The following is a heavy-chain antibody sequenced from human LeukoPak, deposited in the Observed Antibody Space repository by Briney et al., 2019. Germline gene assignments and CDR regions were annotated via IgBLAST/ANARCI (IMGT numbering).Heavy chain of an antibody. CDR1: GGSISGYY. CDR2: IYFSGNT. D-gene: IGHD3-9*01. V-gene: IGHV4-59*08. J-gene: IGHJ5*02. CDR3: ARLFDNPYNWFDP. Sequence: PSETLSLTCSVSGGSISGYYWSWIRQPPGKGLEWIGNIYFSGNTNYNPSLKSRVTISVDTSKNQFSLKLSSVTAADTAMYYCARLFDNPYNWFDPWGQGTLVTVSS.